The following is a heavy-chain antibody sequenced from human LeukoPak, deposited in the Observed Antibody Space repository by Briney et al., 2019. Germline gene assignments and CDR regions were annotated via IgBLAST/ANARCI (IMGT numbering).Heavy chain of an antibody. CDR1: GFTFGGHA. Sequence: GGSLRLSCEASGFTFGGHAMYWVRQAPGKGLEWVAGIFGSGGSPHYADSVKGRFIISRDNPRNTVYLQINSLRDEDTAVYYCGKTTVGYSSGQKPAWPVDYWGQGTLVTVSS. V-gene: IGHV3-23*01. CDR2: IFGSGGSP. J-gene: IGHJ4*02. D-gene: IGHD5-18*01. CDR3: GKTTVGYSSGQKPAWPVDY.